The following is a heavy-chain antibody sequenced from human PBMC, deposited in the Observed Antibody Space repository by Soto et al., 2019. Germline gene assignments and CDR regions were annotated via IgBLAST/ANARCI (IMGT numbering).Heavy chain of an antibody. J-gene: IGHJ3*02. CDR3: ARAGAGAARPPRDSFDI. CDR2: IIPILGIA. D-gene: IGHD6-6*01. V-gene: IGHV1-69*02. CDR1: GGTFSSHT. Sequence: SVKVSCKASGGTFSSHTISWVRQAPGQGLEWMGRIIPILGIANYAQKFQGRVTITADKSTSTAYMELSSLRSEDTAVYYCARAGAGAARPPRDSFDIWGQGTRGTVSS.